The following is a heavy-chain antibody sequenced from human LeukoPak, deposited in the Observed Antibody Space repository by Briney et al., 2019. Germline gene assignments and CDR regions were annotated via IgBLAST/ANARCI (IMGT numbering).Heavy chain of an antibody. Sequence: SSETLSLTCAVYGGSFSGYYWSWIRQPPGKGLEWIGEINHSGSTNYNPSLKSRVTISVDTSKNQFSLKLSSVTAADTAVYYCASPGERYCSSTSCRNAFDIWGQGTMVTVSS. CDR1: GGSFSGYY. CDR3: ASPGERYCSSTSCRNAFDI. J-gene: IGHJ3*02. V-gene: IGHV4-34*01. CDR2: INHSGST. D-gene: IGHD2-2*01.